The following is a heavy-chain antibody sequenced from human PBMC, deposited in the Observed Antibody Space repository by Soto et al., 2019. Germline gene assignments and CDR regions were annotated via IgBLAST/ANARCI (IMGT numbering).Heavy chain of an antibody. CDR3: ARGVRYSSGWYYFDY. J-gene: IGHJ4*02. D-gene: IGHD6-19*01. V-gene: IGHV3-48*02. CDR2: ISSSSSTI. Sequence: EVQLVESGGGLVQPGGSLRLSCAASGFTFSSYSMNWVRQAPGKGLEWVSYISSSSSTIYYADSVKGRFTISRDNAKNSLYLQMNSLRDEDTAVYYWARGVRYSSGWYYFDYWGQGTLVTVSS. CDR1: GFTFSSYS.